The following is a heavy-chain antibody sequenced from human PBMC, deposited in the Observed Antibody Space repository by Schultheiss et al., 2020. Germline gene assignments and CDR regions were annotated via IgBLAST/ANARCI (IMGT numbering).Heavy chain of an antibody. D-gene: IGHD6-13*01. CDR3: ARDPGIAAAGTRGDYYYYGMDV. Sequence: ASVKVSCKASGYTFTSYYMHWVRQAPGQGLEWMGIINPSGGSTSYAQKFQGRVTITADESTSTAYMELSSLRSEDTAVYYCARDPGIAAAGTRGDYYYYGMDVWGQGTTGTVSS. CDR2: INPSGGST. CDR1: GYTFTSYY. V-gene: IGHV1-46*01. J-gene: IGHJ6*02.